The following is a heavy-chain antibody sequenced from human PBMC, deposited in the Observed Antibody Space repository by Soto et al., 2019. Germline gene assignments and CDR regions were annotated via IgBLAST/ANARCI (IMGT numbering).Heavy chain of an antibody. D-gene: IGHD6-13*01. CDR3: ARSIAAAVDFDY. CDR2: ISAYNGNT. J-gene: IGHJ4*02. CDR1: GYTFTSYG. Sequence: QVQLVQSGAEVKKPGASVKVSCKASGYTFTSYGISWVRQAPGQGLEWMGWISAYNGNTNYAQKLQGRVAMTTDTSTSTVYMELRRLRSDDTAVYYCARSIAAAVDFDYWGQGTLVTVSS. V-gene: IGHV1-18*01.